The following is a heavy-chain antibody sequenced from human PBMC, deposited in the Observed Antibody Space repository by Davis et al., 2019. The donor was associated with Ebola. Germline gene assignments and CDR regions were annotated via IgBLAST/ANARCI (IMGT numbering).Heavy chain of an antibody. D-gene: IGHD6-13*01. V-gene: IGHV4-59*12. CDR2: IYYSGST. CDR3: VLAAGGLDY. Sequence: MPSETLSLTCTVSGGSISSYYWSWIRQPPGKGLEWIGYIYYSGSTNYNPSLKSRVTISVDTSKNQFSLKLSSVTAADTAVYYCVLAAGGLDYWGQGTLVTVSS. J-gene: IGHJ4*02. CDR1: GGSISSYY.